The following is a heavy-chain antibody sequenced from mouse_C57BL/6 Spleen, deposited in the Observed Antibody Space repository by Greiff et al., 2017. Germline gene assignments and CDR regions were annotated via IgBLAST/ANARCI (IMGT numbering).Heavy chain of an antibody. CDR3: AHGYDGDWFAY. Sequence: ESGPGLVKPSQSLSLTCSVTGYSITSGYYWNWIRQFPGNKLEWMGYISYDGSNNYNPSLKNRISITRDTSKNQFFLKLNSVTTEDTATYYCAHGYDGDWFAYWGQGTLVTVSA. D-gene: IGHD2-2*01. V-gene: IGHV3-6*01. CDR2: ISYDGSN. J-gene: IGHJ3*01. CDR1: GYSITSGYY.